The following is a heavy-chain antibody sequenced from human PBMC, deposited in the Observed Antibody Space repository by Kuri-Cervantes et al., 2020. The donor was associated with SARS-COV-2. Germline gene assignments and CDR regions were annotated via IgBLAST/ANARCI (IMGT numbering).Heavy chain of an antibody. CDR3: VRDPWRADISGRERPFDY. Sequence: GGSLRLSCAASGFIFSDYAIDWVRQAPGKGLEWVTIISFDGRNSKYADSVKGRFTISRDNAKNVVYLQMDRLRVEDTAVYYCVRDPWRADISGRERPFDYWGQGTLVTVSS. CDR1: GFIFSDYA. V-gene: IGHV3-30*04. D-gene: IGHD3-22*01. CDR2: ISFDGRNS. J-gene: IGHJ4*02.